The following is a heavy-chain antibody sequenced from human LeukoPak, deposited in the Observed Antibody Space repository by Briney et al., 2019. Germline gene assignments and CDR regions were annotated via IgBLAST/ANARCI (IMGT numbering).Heavy chain of an antibody. Sequence: ASVKVSCKASGYTFTSYGISWVRQAPGQGLEWMGWISAYNGNTNYAQKLQGRVTMTTDTSTSTADMELRSLRSDDTAVYYCARVWRDYYYYMDVWGKGTTVTVSS. CDR1: GYTFTSYG. CDR2: ISAYNGNT. D-gene: IGHD1-1*01. V-gene: IGHV1-18*01. J-gene: IGHJ6*03. CDR3: ARVWRDYYYYMDV.